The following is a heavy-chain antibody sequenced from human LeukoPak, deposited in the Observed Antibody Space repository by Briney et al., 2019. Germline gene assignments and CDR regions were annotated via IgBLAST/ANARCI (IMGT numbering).Heavy chain of an antibody. CDR3: AREEGVVAALEWYFDY. Sequence: GGSLRLSCAASGFTFSDYYMSWIRQAPGKGLEWVSYISSSGSTIYYADSVKGRSTISRDNAKNSLYLQMNSLRAEDTAVYYCAREEGVVAALEWYFDYWGQGTLVTVSS. V-gene: IGHV3-11*01. CDR2: ISSSGSTI. CDR1: GFTFSDYY. J-gene: IGHJ4*02. D-gene: IGHD2-15*01.